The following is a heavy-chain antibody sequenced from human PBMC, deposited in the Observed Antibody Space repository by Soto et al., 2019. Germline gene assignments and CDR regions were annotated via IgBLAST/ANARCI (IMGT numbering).Heavy chain of an antibody. J-gene: IGHJ4*02. CDR3: AKDLNFLGYCSSKSCYLFDY. Sequence: GGSLRLSCASSVFTFSSYGMHCVRQSPGKWLEWVAVISYDGSNKYYADSVKGRFTISRDNSKNTLYLQMNSLRAEDTAVYYCAKDLNFLGYCSSKSCYLFDYWGQGTLVTVAX. CDR2: ISYDGSNK. CDR1: VFTFSSYG. D-gene: IGHD2-2*01. V-gene: IGHV3-30*18.